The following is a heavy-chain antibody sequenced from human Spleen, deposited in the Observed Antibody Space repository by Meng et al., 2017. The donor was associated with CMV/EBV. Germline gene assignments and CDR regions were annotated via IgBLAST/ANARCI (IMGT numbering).Heavy chain of an antibody. D-gene: IGHD3-16*01. J-gene: IGHJ4*02. CDR3: ARSVGGFDY. V-gene: IGHV3-74*01. CDR1: GFIFSDYW. Sequence: GGSLRLSCAASGFIFSDYWMHWVRKVPGKGLVWVSHINNDGSDTTYVDYVKGRFTISRDNAKNTVSLQMNGLRAEDTAVYYCARSVGGFDYWGQGTLVTVSS. CDR2: INNDGSDT.